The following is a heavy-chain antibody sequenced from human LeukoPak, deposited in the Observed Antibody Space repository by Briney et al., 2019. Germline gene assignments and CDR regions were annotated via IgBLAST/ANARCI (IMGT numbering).Heavy chain of an antibody. D-gene: IGHD3-22*01. CDR1: GYTFTNYY. CDR2: INPSGGST. V-gene: IGHV1-46*01. Sequence: ASVKVSCKASGYTFTNYYTYWVRQAPGQGLEWMGIINPSGGSTRYAQKFQGRVTMTRDMSTSTVYMELSSLRSEDTAVYYCARSYFDSSGYYYDRQFFDYWGQGTLVTVSS. CDR3: ARSYFDSSGYYYDRQFFDY. J-gene: IGHJ4*02.